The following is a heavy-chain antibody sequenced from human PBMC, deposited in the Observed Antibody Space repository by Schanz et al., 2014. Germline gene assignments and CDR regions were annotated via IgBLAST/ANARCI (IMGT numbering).Heavy chain of an antibody. J-gene: IGHJ5*02. D-gene: IGHD1-26*01. CDR2: ISYDGSNK. V-gene: IGHV3-30*04. CDR1: GFPFSSYA. Sequence: QVQLVESGGGVVQPGRSLRLSCAASGFPFSSYAMHWVRQAPGKGLEWVAVISYDGSNKYYADSVKGRFTISRDNSKNTLYLQMNSLRAEDTAVYYCARDPSGSYGWFDPWGQGTLVTVSS. CDR3: ARDPSGSYGWFDP.